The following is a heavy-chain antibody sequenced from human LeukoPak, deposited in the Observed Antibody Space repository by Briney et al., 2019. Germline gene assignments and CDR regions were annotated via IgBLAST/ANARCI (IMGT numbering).Heavy chain of an antibody. CDR3: ARRGRTRTDPFDY. D-gene: IGHD1-14*01. CDR2: INHSGST. V-gene: IGHV4-34*01. Sequence: PSETLSLTCAVYGGSFSGYYWSWIRQPPGKGLEWIGEINHSGSTNYNPSLKSRVTISVDTSKNQFSLKLSSVTAADTAVYYCARRGRTRTDPFDYWGQGTLVTVSS. J-gene: IGHJ4*02. CDR1: GGSFSGYY.